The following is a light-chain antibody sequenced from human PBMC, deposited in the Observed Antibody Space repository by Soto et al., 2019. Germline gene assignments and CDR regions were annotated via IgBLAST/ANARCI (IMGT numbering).Light chain of an antibody. CDR2: MVS. J-gene: IGLJ1*01. CDR3: VAWDDSLNGYV. Sequence: QSALTQPASVSGSPGQSITISCTGTSSDVGNYNYVSWYQQYPGRVPKLLIYMVSNRPSGVSNRFSGSKSGNTASLTISGLQAEDEADYFCVAWDDSLNGYVFGTGTKVTVL. V-gene: IGLV2-14*01. CDR1: SSDVGNYNY.